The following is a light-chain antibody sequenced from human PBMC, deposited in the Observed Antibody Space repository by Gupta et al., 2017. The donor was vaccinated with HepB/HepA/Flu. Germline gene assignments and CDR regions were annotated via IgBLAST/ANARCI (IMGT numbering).Light chain of an antibody. J-gene: IGLJ3*02. V-gene: IGLV1-44*01. CDR1: SSNIGRNS. CDR3: ATWDDSLIGRV. CDR2: SND. Sequence: QPVVRQPPPASGTPGQRVTISCSGSSSNIGRNSVNWYQQVPGTAPRLLIHSNDERPSGVPDRFSGSKSGTSASLAISGLQSEDEADYYCATWDDSLIGRVFGGGIKLTVL.